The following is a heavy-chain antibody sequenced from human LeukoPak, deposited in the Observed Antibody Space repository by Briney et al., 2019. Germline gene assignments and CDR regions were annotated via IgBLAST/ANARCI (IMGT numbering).Heavy chain of an antibody. CDR3: ARDGSPAIAIFGMIITNWFDP. CDR2: INPNSGDT. J-gene: IGHJ5*02. D-gene: IGHD3-3*01. CDR1: GYTFTGYY. V-gene: IGHV1-2*02. Sequence: GASVKVSCKASGYTFTGYYIHWVRQAPGQGLEWMGWINPNSGDTMYAQTFQGRVTMTGDTSINTSYMELSRLKSDDTAVYYCARDGSPAIAIFGMIITNWFDPWGQGTLVTVSS.